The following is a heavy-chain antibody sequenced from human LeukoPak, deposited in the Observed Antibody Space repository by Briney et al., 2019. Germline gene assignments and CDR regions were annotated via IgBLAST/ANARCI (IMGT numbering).Heavy chain of an antibody. CDR1: GYTFTSYG. D-gene: IGHD3-3*01. Sequence: GASVKVSCKASGYTFTSYGISWVRQAPGQGLEWMGWISAYNGNTNYAQKLQGRVTMTTDTSTSTAYMELRSLRSDDTAVYYCARGYYDFWSGYYTPTYYYYYGMDVWGQGTTVTVSS. J-gene: IGHJ6*02. CDR2: ISAYNGNT. CDR3: ARGYYDFWSGYYTPTYYYYYGMDV. V-gene: IGHV1-18*01.